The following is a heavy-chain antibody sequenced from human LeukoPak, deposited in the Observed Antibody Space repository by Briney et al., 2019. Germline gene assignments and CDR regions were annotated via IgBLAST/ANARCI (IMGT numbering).Heavy chain of an antibody. CDR2: IYHSGST. V-gene: IGHV4-38-2*02. Sequence: PSETLSLTCAVSGYSISSGYYWGWIRQPPGKGLEWIGSIYHSGSTYYNPSLKSRVTISVGTSKNQFSLKLSSVTAADTAVYYCAKDSKESGFDYWGQGTLVTVSS. CDR1: GYSISSGYY. J-gene: IGHJ4*02. CDR3: AKDSKESGFDY. D-gene: IGHD3-10*01.